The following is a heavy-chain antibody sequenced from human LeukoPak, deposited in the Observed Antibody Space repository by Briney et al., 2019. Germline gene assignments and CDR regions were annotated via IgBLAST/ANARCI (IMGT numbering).Heavy chain of an antibody. Sequence: PGGSLRLSCTASGFTFGDYAMTWVRQAPGKGLEWVGFIRSKTYGGTPGYAASVKGRFAISRDDSKSITYLQMNSLKTEDTAVYYCTRDSRAYYDSSCTWGQGTLVTVPS. V-gene: IGHV3-49*04. D-gene: IGHD3-22*01. CDR1: GFTFGDYA. CDR2: IRSKTYGGTP. CDR3: TRDSRAYYDSSCT. J-gene: IGHJ5*02.